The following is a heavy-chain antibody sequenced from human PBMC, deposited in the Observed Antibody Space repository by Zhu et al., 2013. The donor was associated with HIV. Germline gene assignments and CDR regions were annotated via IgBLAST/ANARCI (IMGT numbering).Heavy chain of an antibody. V-gene: IGHV4-30-2*01. Sequence: VQLQGSGSGLVKPSQTLSLTCAVSGDSISSGGYSWSWIRQPPGKGLEWIGYIYHSGSTYYNPSLKSRVTISVDRSKNQFSLKLSSVTAADTAVYYCARGNGSGSHYYYYGMDVWGQGTTVTVSS. CDR1: GDSISSGGYS. CDR3: ARGNGSGSHYYYYGMDV. CDR2: IYHSGST. J-gene: IGHJ6*02. D-gene: IGHD3-10*01.